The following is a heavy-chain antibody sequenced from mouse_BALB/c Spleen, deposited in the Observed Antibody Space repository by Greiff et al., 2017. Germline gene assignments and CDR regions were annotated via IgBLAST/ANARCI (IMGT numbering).Heavy chain of an antibody. CDR1: GYSITSDYA. D-gene: IGHD2-2*01. J-gene: IGHJ3*01. CDR3: ARDEEIYYGYAWFAY. V-gene: IGHV3-2*02. Sequence: VQLQQSGPGLVKPSQSLSLTCTVTGYSITSDYAWNWIRQFPGNKLEWMGYISYSGSTSYNPSLKSRISITRDTSKNQFFLQLNSVTTEDTATYYCARDEEIYYGYAWFAYWGQGTLVTVSA. CDR2: ISYSGST.